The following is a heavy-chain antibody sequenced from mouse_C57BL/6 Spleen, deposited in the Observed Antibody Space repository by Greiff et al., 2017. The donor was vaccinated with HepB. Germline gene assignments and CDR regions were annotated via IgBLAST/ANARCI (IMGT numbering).Heavy chain of an antibody. V-gene: IGHV5-12*01. CDR3: ARHSSGYFDY. D-gene: IGHD3-2*02. CDR2: ISNGGGST. Sequence: EVNVVESGGGLVQPGGSLKLSCAASGFTFSDYYMYWVRQTPEKRLEWVAYISNGGGSTYYPDTVKGRFTISRDNAKNTLYLQMSRLKSEDTAMYYCARHSSGYFDYWGQGTTLTVSS. CDR1: GFTFSDYY. J-gene: IGHJ2*01.